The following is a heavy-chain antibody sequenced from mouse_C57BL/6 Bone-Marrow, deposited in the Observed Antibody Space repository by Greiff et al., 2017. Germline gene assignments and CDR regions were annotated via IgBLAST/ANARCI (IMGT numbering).Heavy chain of an antibody. V-gene: IGHV1-52*01. J-gene: IGHJ1*03. Sequence: VQLQQPGAELVRPGSSVKLSCKASGYTFTSYWMHWVKQRPIQGLEWIGNIDPSDSETHYNQKFKDKATLTVDKSSSTAYMQLSSLTSEDSAVYYCARDGNYWYFDVWGTGTTVTVSS. CDR1: GYTFTSYW. CDR2: IDPSDSET. CDR3: ARDGNYWYFDV. D-gene: IGHD2-1*01.